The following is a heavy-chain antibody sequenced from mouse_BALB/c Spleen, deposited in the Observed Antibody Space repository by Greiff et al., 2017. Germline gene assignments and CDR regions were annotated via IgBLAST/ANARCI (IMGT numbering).Heavy chain of an antibody. V-gene: IGHV3-6*02. D-gene: IGHD1-1*01. CDR2: ISYDGSN. CDR1: GYSITSGYY. CDR3: ARDGYGSNFDV. Sequence: EVQLQESGPGLVKPSQSLSLTCSVTGYSITSGYYWNWIRQFPGNKLEWMGYISYDGSNNYNPSLKNRISITRDTSKNQFFLKLNSVTTEDTATYYCARDGYGSNFDVWGAGTTVTVSS. J-gene: IGHJ1*01.